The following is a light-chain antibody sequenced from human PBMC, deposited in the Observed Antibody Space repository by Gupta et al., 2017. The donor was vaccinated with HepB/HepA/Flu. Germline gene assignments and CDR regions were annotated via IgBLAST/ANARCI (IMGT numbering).Light chain of an antibody. V-gene: IGKV1-12*01. CDR2: AAS. J-gene: IGKJ4*01. CDR1: QFITSW. Sequence: DIQLTQSPSSVSASVGDRVTITCRASQFITSWLAWYQQKPGKAPKLLIFAASSLPAGVPSRFSGSGSGTDFTLTISNLQPEDFATYYCQQAHGFPLTFGGGTKVQIK. CDR3: QQAHGFPLT.